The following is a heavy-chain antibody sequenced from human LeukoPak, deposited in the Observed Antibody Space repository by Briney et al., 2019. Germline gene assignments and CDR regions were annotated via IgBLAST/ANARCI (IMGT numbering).Heavy chain of an antibody. J-gene: IGHJ4*02. Sequence: GGSRRLSCAASGFTFSSYWMHWVRQVPGKGLVLVARISTDGSITSYADSVRGRFTVSRDNAKNTVDLQMNSLRAEDTAVYYCAKDNSPGYFSLWAQGTLVTVSS. D-gene: IGHD1-26*01. CDR2: ISTDGSIT. CDR3: AKDNSPGYFSL. V-gene: IGHV3-74*01. CDR1: GFTFSSYW.